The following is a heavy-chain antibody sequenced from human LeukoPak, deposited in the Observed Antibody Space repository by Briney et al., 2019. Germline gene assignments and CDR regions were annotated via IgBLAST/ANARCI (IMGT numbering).Heavy chain of an antibody. CDR1: GYTFTGYY. CDR2: MNPNSGNT. CDR3: ARVAAGIVGAVVNAFDI. J-gene: IGHJ3*02. V-gene: IGHV1-8*02. Sequence: ASVKVSCKASGYTFTGYYMHWVRQAPGQGLEWMGWMNPNSGNTGYAQKFQGRVTMTRNTSISTAYMELSSLRSEDTAVYYCARVAAGIVGAVVNAFDIWGQGTMVTVSS. D-gene: IGHD1-26*01.